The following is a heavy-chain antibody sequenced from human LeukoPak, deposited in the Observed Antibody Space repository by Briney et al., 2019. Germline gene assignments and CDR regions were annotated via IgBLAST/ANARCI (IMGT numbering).Heavy chain of an antibody. J-gene: IGHJ3*02. CDR2: IWYDGSNK. D-gene: IGHD3-22*01. V-gene: IGHV3-33*01. Sequence: GGSLRLSCAASGFTFSSYGMHWVRQAPGKGLEWVAVIWYDGSNKYYADSVKGRFTISRDNSKNTLYLQMNSLRAEDTAVYYCARDSGYVRAFDIWGQGTMVTVSS. CDR1: GFTFSSYG. CDR3: ARDSGYVRAFDI.